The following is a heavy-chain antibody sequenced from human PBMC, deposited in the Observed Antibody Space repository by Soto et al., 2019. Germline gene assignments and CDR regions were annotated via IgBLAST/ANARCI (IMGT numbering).Heavy chain of an antibody. CDR1: GFAFSGSA. CDR2: ISFDGNSK. CDR3: ARDGSLTFAGVIVNFGFTALRHGMDV. D-gene: IGHD3-16*02. J-gene: IGHJ6*02. Sequence: QMQLVASGGGVVQPGTSLRLSCAASGFAFSGSAFHWVRLAPGKGPECVAVISFDGNSKYYADSVRGRFTISRDNSKNTLYLQMNSLTNDDTAVYYGARDGSLTFAGVIVNFGFTALRHGMDVWGQGTTVTVSS. V-gene: IGHV3-30*04.